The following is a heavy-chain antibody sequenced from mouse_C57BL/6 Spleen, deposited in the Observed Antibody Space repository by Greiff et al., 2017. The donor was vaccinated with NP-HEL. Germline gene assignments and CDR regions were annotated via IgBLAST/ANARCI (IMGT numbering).Heavy chain of an antibody. CDR3: AREDYGSSFYAMDY. D-gene: IGHD1-1*01. J-gene: IGHJ4*01. CDR2: INPYNGGT. V-gene: IGHV1-19*01. CDR1: GYTFTDYY. Sequence: EVQLQQSGPVLVQPGASVKMSCKASGYTFTDYYMNWVKQSHGKSLEWIGVINPYNGGTSYNQKFKGKATLTVDKSSSTAYMELNSLTSEDSAVYYCAREDYGSSFYAMDYWGQGTSVTVSS.